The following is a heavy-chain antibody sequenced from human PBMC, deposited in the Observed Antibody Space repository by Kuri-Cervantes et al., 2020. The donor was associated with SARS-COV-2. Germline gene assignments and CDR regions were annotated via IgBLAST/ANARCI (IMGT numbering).Heavy chain of an antibody. V-gene: IGHV3-30-3*01. D-gene: IGHD2-2*01. CDR2: ISYDGSNK. Sequence: GGSLRLSCAASGFTFSSYAMHWVRQAPGKGLEWVAVISYDGSNKYYADSVKGRFTISRDNSKNTLYLQMNSLRAEDTAVYYCAKGGFVVVPAAIPKTRWFDPWGQGTLVTVSS. CDR3: AKGGFVVVPAAIPKTRWFDP. J-gene: IGHJ5*02. CDR1: GFTFSSYA.